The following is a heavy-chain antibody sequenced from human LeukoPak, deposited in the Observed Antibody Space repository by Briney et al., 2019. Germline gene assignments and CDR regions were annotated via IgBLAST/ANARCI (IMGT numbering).Heavy chain of an antibody. Sequence: SETLSLTCAVYGGSFNNYFWSWIRQPPGRGLECIGEITHSGSTNYNPSVKSRVTISVDTSKNQFSLKLNSVTAADTAVYYCVSRYSSGGFEAENWGQGTLVTVSS. CDR3: VSRYSSGGFEAEN. CDR2: ITHSGST. D-gene: IGHD6-19*01. CDR1: GGSFNNYF. V-gene: IGHV4-34*01. J-gene: IGHJ4*02.